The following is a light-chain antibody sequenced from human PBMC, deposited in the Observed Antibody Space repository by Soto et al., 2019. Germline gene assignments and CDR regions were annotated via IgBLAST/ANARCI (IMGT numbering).Light chain of an antibody. Sequence: EIVMTQSPATLSVSPGERATPSCRASRGVSSNLAWYQQKPGQPPRLLIYGASTRATGIPARFSGSGSGTEFTLTISSLQSEDFAVYYCQQYNNWLTFGPGTKVDIK. V-gene: IGKV3-15*01. CDR2: GAS. CDR3: QQYNNWLT. J-gene: IGKJ3*01. CDR1: RGVSSN.